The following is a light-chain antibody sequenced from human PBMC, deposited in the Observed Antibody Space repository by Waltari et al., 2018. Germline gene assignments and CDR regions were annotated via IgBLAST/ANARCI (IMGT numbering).Light chain of an antibody. J-gene: IGLJ1*01. V-gene: IGLV1-40*01. Sequence: QSVLTPPPSLSGAPGPRVPIACTGSSSNTGGGYELHWYQQLPGTAPKLLIYSNFNRPSGVPDRFSGSKSGTSAFLAISGLQAEDEADYYCQSYDSSLRDVFGTGTKVTVL. CDR1: SSNTGGGYE. CDR2: SNF. CDR3: QSYDSSLRDV.